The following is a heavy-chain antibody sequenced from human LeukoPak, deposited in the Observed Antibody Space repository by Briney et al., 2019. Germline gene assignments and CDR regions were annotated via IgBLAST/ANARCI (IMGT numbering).Heavy chain of an antibody. J-gene: IGHJ5*02. Sequence: SETLSLTCAVSGGSISSGGYSWSWIRQPPGKGLEWIGYIYHSGSTYYNPSLKSRVTISVDRSKNQFSLKLSSVTAADTAVYYCARGRMVREVIIHWFDPWGQGTLVTVSS. CDR3: ARGRMVREVIIHWFDP. D-gene: IGHD3-10*01. V-gene: IGHV4-30-2*01. CDR2: IYHSGST. CDR1: GGSISSGGYS.